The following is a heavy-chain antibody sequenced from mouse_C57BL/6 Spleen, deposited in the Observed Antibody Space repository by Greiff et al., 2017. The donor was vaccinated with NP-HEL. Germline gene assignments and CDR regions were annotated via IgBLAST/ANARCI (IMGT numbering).Heavy chain of an antibody. CDR1: GYTFTSYW. Sequence: VQLQESGTELVKPGASVKLSCKASGYTFTSYWMHWVKQRPGQGLEWIGNINPSNGGTNYNEKFKSKATLTVDKSSSTAYMQLSSLTSEDSAVYYCARSLYYGNAWFAYWGQGTLVTVSA. CDR2: INPSNGGT. CDR3: ARSLYYGNAWFAY. D-gene: IGHD2-1*01. J-gene: IGHJ3*01. V-gene: IGHV1-53*01.